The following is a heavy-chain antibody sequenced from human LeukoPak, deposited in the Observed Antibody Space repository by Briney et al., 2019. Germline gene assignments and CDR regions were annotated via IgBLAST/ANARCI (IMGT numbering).Heavy chain of an antibody. J-gene: IGHJ4*02. CDR1: GFTFSSYS. Sequence: GGSLRLSCAASGFTFSSYSMNWVRQAPGKGLEWVSSISSSSSYIYYADSVKGRFTISRDNAKNSLYLQMNSLGAEDTAVYYCARVLVAGTNYWGQGTLVTVSS. V-gene: IGHV3-21*01. CDR3: ARVLVAGTNY. D-gene: IGHD6-19*01. CDR2: ISSSSSYI.